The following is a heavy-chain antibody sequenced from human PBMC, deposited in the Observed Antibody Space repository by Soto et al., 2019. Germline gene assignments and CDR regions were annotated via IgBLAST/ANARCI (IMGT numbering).Heavy chain of an antibody. Sequence: QPGGSLRLSCAASGITFSTYAMSWVRQAPGKGLEWVSAISGSGGSTYYADSVKGRFTISRDKSKNTLYVQMNSLRAEDTAIYYCAKSFSSNWYDYFDYWGQGSLVTVSS. CDR1: GITFSTYA. CDR2: ISGSGGST. D-gene: IGHD6-13*01. CDR3: AKSFSSNWYDYFDY. V-gene: IGHV3-23*01. J-gene: IGHJ4*02.